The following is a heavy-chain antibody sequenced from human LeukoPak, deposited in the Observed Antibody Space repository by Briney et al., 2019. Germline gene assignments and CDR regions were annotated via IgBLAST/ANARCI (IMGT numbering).Heavy chain of an antibody. CDR3: ARGWSSGYYADAFDI. CDR1: GYTFTSYY. J-gene: IGHJ3*02. CDR2: INPSGGST. V-gene: IGHV1-46*01. Sequence: GASVKVSCKASGYTFTSYYMHWVRQAPGQGLEWMGVINPSGGSTSYAQKFQGRVTMTRDTSTSTVYMELSSLRSEDTAVYYCARGWSSGYYADAFDIWGQGTMDTVSS. D-gene: IGHD3-22*01.